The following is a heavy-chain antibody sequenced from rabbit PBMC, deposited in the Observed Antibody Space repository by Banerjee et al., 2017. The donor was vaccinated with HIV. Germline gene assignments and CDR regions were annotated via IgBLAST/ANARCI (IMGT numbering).Heavy chain of an antibody. V-gene: IGHV1S45*01. Sequence: QEQLEESGGDLVQPEGSLTLTCTASGFSFNNYYYMCWVRQAPGKGLEWIGCIYVGSTGGTYYASWVNGRFTISKTSSTTVTLQRTSLTAADTATYFCARDAYAGYGAAAIDLWGQGTLVTVS. CDR2: IYVGSTGGT. CDR3: ARDAYAGYGAAAIDL. D-gene: IGHD7-1*01. J-gene: IGHJ6*01. CDR1: GFSFNNYYY.